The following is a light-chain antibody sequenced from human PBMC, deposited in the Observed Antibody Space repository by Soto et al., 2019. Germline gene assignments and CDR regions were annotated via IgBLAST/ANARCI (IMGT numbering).Light chain of an antibody. Sequence: DIQMTQSPSSLSASVGDTVTIACRASQGISDYLAWFQQKPGKVPKLLIYDASTLQSGVPSRFSGSGSGTDFTLTISSLQPEDVATYYCQKYNSVPFTFGQGTRLEIK. V-gene: IGKV1-27*01. CDR2: DAS. CDR1: QGISDY. CDR3: QKYNSVPFT. J-gene: IGKJ5*01.